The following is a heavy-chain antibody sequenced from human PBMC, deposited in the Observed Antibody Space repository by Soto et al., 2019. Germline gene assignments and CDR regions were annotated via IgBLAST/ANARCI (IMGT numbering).Heavy chain of an antibody. D-gene: IGHD4-17*01. Sequence: HPGGSLRLSCAASGFTFSSYGMHWVRQAPGKGLEWVAVISYDGSNKYYADSVKGRFTISRDNSKNTLYLQMNSLRAEDTAVYYCAKQPTDGDYVWGQGTLVTVSS. CDR1: GFTFSSYG. V-gene: IGHV3-30*18. CDR2: ISYDGSNK. CDR3: AKQPTDGDYV. J-gene: IGHJ4*02.